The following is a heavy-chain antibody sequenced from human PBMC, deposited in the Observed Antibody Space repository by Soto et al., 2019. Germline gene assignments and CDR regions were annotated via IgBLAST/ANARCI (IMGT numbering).Heavy chain of an antibody. CDR1: GFSFSSYA. CDR2: ISHDGINK. CDR3: ARDMYSSDYFVKWFEP. J-gene: IGHJ5*02. V-gene: IGHV3-30-3*01. D-gene: IGHD6-19*01. Sequence: QVRLVESGGGVVQPGRSLRLSCTASGFSFSSYAMYWFRQPPGKGLEGVAVISHDGINKHYADSVKGRVTVSRDNSNRSLDLQLNSLRGEDTAMYYCARDMYSSDYFVKWFEPWGQGTLVTVSS.